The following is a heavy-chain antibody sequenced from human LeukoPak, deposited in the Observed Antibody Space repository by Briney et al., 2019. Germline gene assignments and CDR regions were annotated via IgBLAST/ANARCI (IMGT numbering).Heavy chain of an antibody. CDR2: IYHSGST. D-gene: IGHD3-3*01. V-gene: IGHV4-34*01. Sequence: SETLSLTCAVYGGSFSGYYWSWIRQPPGKGLEWIGNIYHSGSTYYNPSLKSRVTISVDTSKNQFSLKLSSVTAADTAVYYCAIYDFWSSYHDYWGQGTLVTVSS. J-gene: IGHJ4*02. CDR1: GGSFSGYY. CDR3: AIYDFWSSYHDY.